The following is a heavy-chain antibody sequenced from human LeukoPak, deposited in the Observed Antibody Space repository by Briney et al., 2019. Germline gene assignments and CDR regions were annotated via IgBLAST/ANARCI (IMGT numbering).Heavy chain of an antibody. CDR3: ARQKGGSYYGADAFDV. D-gene: IGHD1-26*01. CDR1: GYSFTSYW. Sequence: AGESLKISCKGSGYSFTSYWIGWVRQMPGKGLEWMGILYPSDSDTRYSPSFQGQVTISADKSISTAYLQWSSLKASDTAMYYCARQKGGSYYGADAFDVWGQGTMVTVSS. V-gene: IGHV5-51*01. J-gene: IGHJ3*01. CDR2: LYPSDSDT.